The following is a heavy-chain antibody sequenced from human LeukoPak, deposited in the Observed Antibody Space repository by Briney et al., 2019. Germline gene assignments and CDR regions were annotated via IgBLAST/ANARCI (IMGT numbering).Heavy chain of an antibody. Sequence: SETLSLTCTVSGGSISSYYWSWIRQPPGKGLEWIGEINHSGSTNYNPSLKSRVTISVDTSKNQFSLKLSSVTAADTAVYYCARAQTVRYFDWFPIEEGYFDYWGQGTLVTVSS. CDR3: ARAQTVRYFDWFPIEEGYFDY. V-gene: IGHV4-34*01. J-gene: IGHJ4*02. D-gene: IGHD3-9*01. CDR2: INHSGST. CDR1: GGSISSYY.